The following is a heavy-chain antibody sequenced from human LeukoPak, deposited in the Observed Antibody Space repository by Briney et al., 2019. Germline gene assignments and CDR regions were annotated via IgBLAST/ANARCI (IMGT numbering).Heavy chain of an antibody. V-gene: IGHV1-69*06. Sequence: ASVKVSCKASGGTFISYAISWVRQAPGQGLEWMGGIIPIFGTANYAQKFQGRVTITADKSTSTAYMELSSLRSEDTAVYYCAREIDYYGSGSYYYYYYMDVWGKGTTVTVSS. CDR1: GGTFISYA. CDR3: AREIDYYGSGSYYYYYYMDV. J-gene: IGHJ6*03. D-gene: IGHD3-10*01. CDR2: IIPIFGTA.